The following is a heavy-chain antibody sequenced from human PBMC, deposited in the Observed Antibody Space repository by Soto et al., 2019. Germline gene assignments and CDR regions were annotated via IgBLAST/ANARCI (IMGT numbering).Heavy chain of an antibody. Sequence: QVQLVESGGGVVQPGRSLRLSCAASGFTFRSYGMHWVRQTPGKGLEWVAVIWYDGRNEYHTDSVKGRFTISRDNLKNTLYLQMNSLRAEDTAVYYCARDASEFSDYVKDYGMDVWGQGTTVTVSS. CDR2: IWYDGRNE. J-gene: IGHJ6*02. V-gene: IGHV3-33*01. CDR3: ARDASEFSDYVKDYGMDV. D-gene: IGHD4-17*01. CDR1: GFTFRSYG.